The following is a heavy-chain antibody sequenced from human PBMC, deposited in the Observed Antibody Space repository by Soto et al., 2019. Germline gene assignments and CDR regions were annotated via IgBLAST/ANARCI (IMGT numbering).Heavy chain of an antibody. D-gene: IGHD1-26*01. V-gene: IGHV4-31*03. CDR3: ARGSGSYYDRFDH. J-gene: IGHJ4*02. Sequence: PSETLSLTCTVSGGSISSGGYYWSWIRQHPGKGLEWIGYIYYSGSTYYNPSLKRRVTISVNTSKNQFSLKLSAVTAAETAVYCCARGSGSYYDRFDHWGQGTPVTVSS. CDR1: GGSISSGGYY. CDR2: IYYSGST.